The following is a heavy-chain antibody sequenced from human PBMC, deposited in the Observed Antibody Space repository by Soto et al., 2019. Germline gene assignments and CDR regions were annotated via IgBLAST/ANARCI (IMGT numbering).Heavy chain of an antibody. CDR1: GVSIENYY. Sequence: SETLSLTCTVSGVSIENYYWTWIRRPAGKGLEWIGRIYTTGTTNYNPSLRGRVTMPVDMSKNQFSLKMTSLTAADTAVYYCARGGFADGDYFQYAMNVWGQGATVTVSS. CDR3: ARGGFADGDYFQYAMNV. V-gene: IGHV4-4*07. D-gene: IGHD4-17*01. J-gene: IGHJ6*02. CDR2: IYTTGTT.